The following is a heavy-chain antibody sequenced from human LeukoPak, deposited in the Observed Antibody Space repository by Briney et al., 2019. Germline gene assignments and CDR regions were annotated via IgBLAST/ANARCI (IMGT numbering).Heavy chain of an antibody. Sequence: SETLSLTCTVSGCSVSTAHWNCCRQPPRKGLEWIGNVDYNGGTKYNPSLRSRVTTSLDTSKNQFSLQLKIVTAADTARYGCARGFYEPFDRWGQGTLVTVSS. J-gene: IGHJ4*02. V-gene: IGHV4-59*02. CDR1: GCSVSTAH. CDR2: VDYNGGT. CDR3: ARGFYEPFDR. D-gene: IGHD2/OR15-2a*01.